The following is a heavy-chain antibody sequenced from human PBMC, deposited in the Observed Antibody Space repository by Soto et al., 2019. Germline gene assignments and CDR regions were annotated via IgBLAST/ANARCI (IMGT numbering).Heavy chain of an antibody. CDR3: AKDWRYSNYGGYAVDV. CDR2: INPNSGGT. V-gene: IGHV1-2*02. J-gene: IGHJ6*02. Sequence: ASVKVSFKASGYSFTGYYIHWVRQAPGQGLEWMGWINPNSGGTNYPQKFQGRVTMTRDTSISTVYMELTSLRSDDAAVYYCAKDWRYSNYGGYAVDVWGRGTTVTVSS. D-gene: IGHD4-4*01. CDR1: GYSFTGYY.